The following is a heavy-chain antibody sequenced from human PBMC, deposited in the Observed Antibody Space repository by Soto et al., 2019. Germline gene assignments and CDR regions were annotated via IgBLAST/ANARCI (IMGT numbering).Heavy chain of an antibody. J-gene: IGHJ4*02. CDR3: AREKGFELVWFGESMTEGVNDYFDY. CDR1: GFTFSSYG. Sequence: PGGSLRLSCAASGFTFSSYGMHWVRQAPGKGLEWVAVIWYDGSNKYYADSVKGRFTISRDNSKNTLYLQMNSLRAEDTAVYYCAREKGFELVWFGESMTEGVNDYFDYWGQGTLVTVSS. V-gene: IGHV3-33*01. D-gene: IGHD3-10*01. CDR2: IWYDGSNK.